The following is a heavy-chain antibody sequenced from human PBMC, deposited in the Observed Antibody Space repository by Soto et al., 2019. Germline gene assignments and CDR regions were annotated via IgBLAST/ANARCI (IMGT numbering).Heavy chain of an antibody. Sequence: GSLRLCFEASGFTFSSFWMDWVRQAPGKGLEWVANINPDGSEKHYVDSVKGRFTISRDNAKNSLYLQMSSLTAEDSALYYCSRSLDSWGQGTRVTVSS. V-gene: IGHV3-7*01. J-gene: IGHJ4*02. CDR3: SRSLDS. CDR1: GFTFSSFW. CDR2: INPDGSEK.